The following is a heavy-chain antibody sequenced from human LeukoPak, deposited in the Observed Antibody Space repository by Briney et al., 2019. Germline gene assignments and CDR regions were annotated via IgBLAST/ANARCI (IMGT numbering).Heavy chain of an antibody. D-gene: IGHD3-22*01. CDR1: GYTFINYI. CDR2: ISAYSGNT. V-gene: IGHV1-18*01. CDR3: AISQGSYYDTSGYLGGDY. Sequence: ASVKVSCKASGYTFINYIISWVRQAPGQGLEWMGWISAYSGNTNYAQKLQGRVTMTTETSTSTAYMELESLRSDDTAVYYCAISQGSYYDTSGYLGGDYWGQGTLVTVSS. J-gene: IGHJ4*02.